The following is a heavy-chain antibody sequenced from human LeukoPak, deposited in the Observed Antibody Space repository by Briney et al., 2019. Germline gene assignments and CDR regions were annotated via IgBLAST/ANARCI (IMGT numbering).Heavy chain of an antibody. D-gene: IGHD6-19*01. CDR3: ARGGSGWYYY. V-gene: IGHV4-39*07. Sequence: PSETLSLTCAVSGGSISSTKTCGDWIRQPPGKGLEWIGEINHSGSTNYNPSLKSRVTISVDTSKNQFSLKLSSVTAADTAVYYCARGGSGWYYYWGQGTLVTVSS. CDR2: INHSGST. J-gene: IGHJ4*02. CDR1: GGSISSTKTC.